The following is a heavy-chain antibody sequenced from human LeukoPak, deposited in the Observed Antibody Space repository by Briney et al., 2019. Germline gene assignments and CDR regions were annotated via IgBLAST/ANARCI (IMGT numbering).Heavy chain of an antibody. CDR1: GYRFTTYW. CDR3: ARRAYYTYGLDV. CDR2: IYPGDSDT. J-gene: IGHJ6*02. Sequence: GESLEISFEGSGYRFTTYWIGWGRQMPGKGLEWMGVIYPGDSDTTYSPYFQGQVTISADKSNNTAYLQWSSPKDSDTDTYYCARRAYYTYGLDVWGQGTTVTVS. V-gene: IGHV5-51*01.